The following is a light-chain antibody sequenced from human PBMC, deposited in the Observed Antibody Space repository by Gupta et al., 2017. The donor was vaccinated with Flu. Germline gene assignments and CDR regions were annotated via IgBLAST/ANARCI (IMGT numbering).Light chain of an antibody. Sequence: SYELMQAPSVSVSPGQTAKITCFGDALPSQYAYWYQQRPGQAPLLIIHKDNERPSRISERFSASSSGTTATLTITGVQAEDEADYYCQSADNGATYVAFGGGTKLTVL. J-gene: IGLJ2*01. CDR1: ALPSQY. V-gene: IGLV3-25*01. CDR2: KDN. CDR3: QSADNGATYVA.